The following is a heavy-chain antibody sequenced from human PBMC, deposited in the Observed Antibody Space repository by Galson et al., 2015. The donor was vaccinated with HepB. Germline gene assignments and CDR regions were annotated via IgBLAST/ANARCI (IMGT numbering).Heavy chain of an antibody. CDR2: TYSVGNT. J-gene: IGHJ4*02. CDR1: GFTVSSNY. D-gene: IGHD6-13*01. CDR3: ARGYSRSWYSGLGF. V-gene: IGHV3-53*01. Sequence: SLRLSCAASGFTVSSNYMSWVRQAPGRGLECVSVTYSVGNTHYAESMRGRFIISRDNSKNTLYLQMNSLRVEDTAVYYCARGYSRSWYSGLGFWGQGTLVTVSS.